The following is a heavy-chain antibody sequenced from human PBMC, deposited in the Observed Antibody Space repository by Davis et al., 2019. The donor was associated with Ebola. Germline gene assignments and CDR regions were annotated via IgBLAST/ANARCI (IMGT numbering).Heavy chain of an antibody. J-gene: IGHJ6*04. Sequence: GESLKISCAASGFTFSSYGMHWVRQAPGKGLEWVAVIWYDGSRKYYLDSVKGRFTISRDNSKNTVDLQMNSLRAEETAIYYCAREIDFWSGLYGLNVWGKGTTVTVSS. CDR3: AREIDFWSGLYGLNV. V-gene: IGHV3-33*01. CDR1: GFTFSSYG. D-gene: IGHD3-3*01. CDR2: IWYDGSRK.